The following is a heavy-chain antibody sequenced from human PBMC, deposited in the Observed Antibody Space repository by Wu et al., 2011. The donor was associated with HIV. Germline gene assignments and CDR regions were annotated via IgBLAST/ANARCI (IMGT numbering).Heavy chain of an antibody. D-gene: IGHD4-11*01. CDR1: GGGFSSYA. CDR3: ARDHEYSSFH. J-gene: IGHJ4*02. V-gene: IGHV1-69*14. Sequence: QVQLVQSGAGVKKPGSAVKVSCKASGGGFSSYAITWVRQAPGQGFEWVGGIIPSVGSTEYAQKFQGRVTITADTSTSTAYMELYSLTSEDTAVYYCARDHEYSSFHWGQGTPVTVSS. CDR2: IIPSVGST.